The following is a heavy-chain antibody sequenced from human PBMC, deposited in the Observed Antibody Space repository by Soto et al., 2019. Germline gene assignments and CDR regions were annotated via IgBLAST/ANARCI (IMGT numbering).Heavy chain of an antibody. J-gene: IGHJ4*02. CDR2: VNPNSGNT. CDR3: ARGADRGVDY. CDR1: GYTFTSYD. Sequence: QVQLVQSGAXXXQXGASVKVXCKTSGYTFTSYDINWMRQATGQGLEWMGWVNPNSGNTRIVQNFQGRVTMTRDTSLGTVYMELSSLTSDDTAVYYCARGADRGVDYWGQGTLVTVSS. D-gene: IGHD3-16*02. V-gene: IGHV1-8*01.